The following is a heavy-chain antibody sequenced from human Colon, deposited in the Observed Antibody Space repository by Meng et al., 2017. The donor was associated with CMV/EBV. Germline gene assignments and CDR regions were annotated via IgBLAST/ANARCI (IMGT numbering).Heavy chain of an antibody. J-gene: IGHJ5*02. CDR2: FYRNDDQ. Sequence: SWVRQPPGKALEWLALFYRNDDQRYSPSLRNRLTITKGTSKNQLVLTMTNMDPVDTATYFCAHRRTIFGGFDPWGQGSLVTVSS. V-gene: IGHV2-5*01. CDR3: AHRRTIFGGFDP. D-gene: IGHD3-3*01.